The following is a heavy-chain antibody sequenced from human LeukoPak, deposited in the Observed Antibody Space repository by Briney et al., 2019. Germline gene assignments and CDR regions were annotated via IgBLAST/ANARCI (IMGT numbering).Heavy chain of an antibody. V-gene: IGHV3-7*01. CDR1: GFTFSSFW. D-gene: IGHD3-16*01. Sequence: GSLRLSCAASGFTFSSFWMSWIRQAPGKGLEWVANIKEDGREKYYVDSVKGRFTISRDNAKNSLYLQMNNLKAEDTAMYYCVRFMRGTIGGDNWGQGTLVTVSA. CDR2: IKEDGREK. J-gene: IGHJ4*02. CDR3: VRFMRGTIGGDN.